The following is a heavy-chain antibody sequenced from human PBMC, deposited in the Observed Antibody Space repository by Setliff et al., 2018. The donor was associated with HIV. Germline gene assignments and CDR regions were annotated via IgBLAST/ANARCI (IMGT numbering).Heavy chain of an antibody. D-gene: IGHD2-21*01. V-gene: IGHV4-4*09. Sequence: TCVVSDDSFSNYGWTWIRQSPGKALEWIGYISSSGTTNYNPCLRSRVTISMETSNTRFSLWLRSATAADTATYFCARLGRAIDDGGSSLRLDFWGQGMLVTVSS. CDR2: ISSSGTT. CDR1: DDSFSNYG. J-gene: IGHJ4*02. CDR3: ARLGRAIDDGGSSLRLDF.